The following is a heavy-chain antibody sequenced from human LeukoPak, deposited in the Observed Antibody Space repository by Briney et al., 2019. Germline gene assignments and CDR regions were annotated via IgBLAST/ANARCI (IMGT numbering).Heavy chain of an antibody. D-gene: IGHD3-22*01. CDR2: INPNSGGT. J-gene: IGHJ4*02. V-gene: IGHV1-2*02. CDR1: GYTFTGYY. CDR3: VTMIVVVIPPLY. Sequence: ASVKVSCKASGYTFTGYYMHWVRQAPGQGLEWMGWINPNSGGTNYAQKFQGRVTMTRDTSISTAYMELSRLRSDDTAVYYCVTMIVVVIPPLYWGQGTLVTVSS.